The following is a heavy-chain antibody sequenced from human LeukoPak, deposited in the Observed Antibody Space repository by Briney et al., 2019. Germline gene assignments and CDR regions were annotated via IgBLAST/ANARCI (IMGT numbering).Heavy chain of an antibody. CDR3: ARDPFGSNAFDI. Sequence: SETLSLKCIVSGGSITNYYWSWIRRPPGKGLEWIGYIYYSGSTKYNPSLKSRVTISVDTSNNQFSLRLSSVTAADTAVYYCARDPFGSNAFDIWGQGTVVAVSS. J-gene: IGHJ3*02. V-gene: IGHV4-59*01. D-gene: IGHD3-10*01. CDR2: IYYSGST. CDR1: GGSITNYY.